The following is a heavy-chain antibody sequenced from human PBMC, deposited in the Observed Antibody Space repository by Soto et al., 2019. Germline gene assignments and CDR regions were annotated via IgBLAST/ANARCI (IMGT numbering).Heavy chain of an antibody. V-gene: IGHV1-18*01. J-gene: IGHJ5*02. CDR3: ARDRHFGSGGTNWFDP. D-gene: IGHD3-10*01. CDR2: ISPYNRNT. Sequence: QVQLVQSGAEVKKPGASVKVSCQASGYTFTSYGISWVRQAPGQGLEWMGWISPYNRNTKYAQKFQGRVTLTTVASTNVAYMELRSLRADDTAVYYCARDRHFGSGGTNWFDPWGQGTLVTVSS. CDR1: GYTFTSYG.